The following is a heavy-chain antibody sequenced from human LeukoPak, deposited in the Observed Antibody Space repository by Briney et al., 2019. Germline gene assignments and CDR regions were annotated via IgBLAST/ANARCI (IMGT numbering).Heavy chain of an antibody. D-gene: IGHD1-26*01. V-gene: IGHV1-8*01. CDR1: GYTFTSYD. CDR2: MNPNSGNT. CDR3: AKRYGSYYRAFDI. J-gene: IGHJ3*02. Sequence: ASVKVSCKASGYTFTSYDINWVRQATGQGLEWMGWMNPNSGNTGNAQKFQGRVTMTRNTSISTAYMELSSLRSEDTAVYYCAKRYGSYYRAFDIWGQGTMVTVSS.